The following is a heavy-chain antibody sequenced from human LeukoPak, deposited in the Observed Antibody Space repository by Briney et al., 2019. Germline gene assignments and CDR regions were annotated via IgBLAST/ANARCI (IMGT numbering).Heavy chain of an antibody. V-gene: IGHV3-66*01. D-gene: IGHD1-26*01. Sequence: PGGSLRLPCAVSGFTVSSNFMSWVRQAPGKGPEWVSVIYTSGITYYADSVRGRFTISRDNSKNTLYLQMDSLTAEDTAVYYCAREDAGGTYSFDYWGQGILVTVSS. J-gene: IGHJ4*02. CDR2: IYTSGIT. CDR1: GFTVSSNF. CDR3: AREDAGGTYSFDY.